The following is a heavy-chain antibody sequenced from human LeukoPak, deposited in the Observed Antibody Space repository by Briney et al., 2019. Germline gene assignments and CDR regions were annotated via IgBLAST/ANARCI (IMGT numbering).Heavy chain of an antibody. V-gene: IGHV3-23*01. J-gene: IGHJ4*02. CDR2: LSGSGGST. D-gene: IGHD3-22*01. CDR3: AKDRVRDYYDSSGRYYFDY. CDR1: GFTFSSYA. Sequence: GGSLRLSRAASGFTFSSYAMSWVRQPPGKGLEWVSALSGSGGSTYYADSVKGRFTISRDNSKNTLYLQMNSLRAEDTAVYYCAKDRVRDYYDSSGRYYFDYWGQGTLVTVSS.